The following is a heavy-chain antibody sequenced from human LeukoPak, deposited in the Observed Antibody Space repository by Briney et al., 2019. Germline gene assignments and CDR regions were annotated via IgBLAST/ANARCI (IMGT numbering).Heavy chain of an antibody. V-gene: IGHV3-30*02. D-gene: IGHD2-2*01. J-gene: IGHJ4*02. CDR3: AKDFPPFVVVPAAAFDY. Sequence: GSLRLSCAASGFTFSSYGMHWVRQAPGKGLEWVAFIRYDGSNKYYADSVKGRFTISRDNSKNTLYLQMNSLRAEDTAVYYCAKDFPPFVVVPAAAFDYWGQGTLVTVSS. CDR2: IRYDGSNK. CDR1: GFTFSSYG.